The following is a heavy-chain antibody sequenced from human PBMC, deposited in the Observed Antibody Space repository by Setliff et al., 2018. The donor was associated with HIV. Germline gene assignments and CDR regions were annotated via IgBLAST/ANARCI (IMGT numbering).Heavy chain of an antibody. CDR1: GYSFASHS. D-gene: IGHD6-13*01. CDR3: ARIPGSSWYNGFDI. V-gene: IGHV1-46*01. J-gene: IGHJ3*02. CDR2: INPSGGRT. Sequence: ASVKVSCKASGYSFASHSLHWVRQAPGQGLEWMGWINPSGGRTSYAQKFQGRVTMARDTSTSTVYMELSSLRSEYTAVYYCARIPGSSWYNGFDIWGQGTMVTVSS.